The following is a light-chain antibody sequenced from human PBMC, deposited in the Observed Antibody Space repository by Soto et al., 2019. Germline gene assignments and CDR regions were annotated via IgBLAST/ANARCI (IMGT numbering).Light chain of an antibody. Sequence: QSALTQPPSASGSPGQSVTVSCTGTSSDVGGYNYVSWYQQYPGKAPKLMIYEVSKRPSGVPDRFSGSKSGNTASLTVSGLQAEDGADYYCSSYAGSNNVVFGGGTKVTVL. CDR1: SSDVGGYNY. CDR3: SSYAGSNNVV. V-gene: IGLV2-8*01. J-gene: IGLJ2*01. CDR2: EVS.